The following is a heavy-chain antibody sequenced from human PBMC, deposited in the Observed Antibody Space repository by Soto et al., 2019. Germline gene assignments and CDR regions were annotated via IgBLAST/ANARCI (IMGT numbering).Heavy chain of an antibody. Sequence: SVKVSCKASGGTFSSYAISWVRQAPGQGLEWMGGIIPIFGTANYAQKFQGRVTITADESTSTAYMELSSLRSEDTAVYYCARDKLAVARGYYYYGMDVCGQGPTVTISS. J-gene: IGHJ6*02. D-gene: IGHD6-19*01. CDR2: IIPIFGTA. CDR1: GGTFSSYA. V-gene: IGHV1-69*13. CDR3: ARDKLAVARGYYYYGMDV.